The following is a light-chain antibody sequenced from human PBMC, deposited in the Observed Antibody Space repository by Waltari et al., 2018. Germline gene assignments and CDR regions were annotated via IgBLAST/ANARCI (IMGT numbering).Light chain of an antibody. Sequence: QSALTQPASVSGSPGQSITISCTGTSSDVGGYNYVSWYQQHPGKAPKIMIYDVSNRPSGVSNRFSGLKSGNTASLTISGLQAEDEADYYCSSYTSSSTLDVVVGGGTKLTVL. V-gene: IGLV2-14*01. CDR2: DVS. J-gene: IGLJ2*01. CDR1: SSDVGGYNY. CDR3: SSYTSSSTLDVV.